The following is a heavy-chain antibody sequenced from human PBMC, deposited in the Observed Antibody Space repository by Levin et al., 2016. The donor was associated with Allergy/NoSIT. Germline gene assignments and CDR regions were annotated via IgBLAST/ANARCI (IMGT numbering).Heavy chain of an antibody. CDR1: GFTFSSYS. CDR2: ISSSSSTI. V-gene: IGHV3-48*01. CDR3: AKGGPAVAFTFDY. J-gene: IGHJ4*02. D-gene: IGHD6-19*01. Sequence: GESLKISCAASGFTFSSYSMNWVRQAPGKGLEWVSYISSSSSTIYYADSVKGRFTISRDNAKNSLYLQMNSLRAEDTAVYYCAKGGPAVAFTFDYWGQGTLVTVSS.